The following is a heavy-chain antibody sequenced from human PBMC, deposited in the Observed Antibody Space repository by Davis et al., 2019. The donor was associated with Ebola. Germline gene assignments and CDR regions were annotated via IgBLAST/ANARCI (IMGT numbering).Heavy chain of an antibody. J-gene: IGHJ6*04. V-gene: IGHV1-24*01. D-gene: IGHD3-10*01. CDR3: ASGGSRVYYYGSGSYFLGDV. Sequence: ASVKVSCKVSGYTLTELSMHWVRQAPGKGLEWMGGFDPEDGETIYAQKFQGRVTMTEDTSTDTAYMELSSLRSEDTAVYYCASGGSRVYYYGSGSYFLGDVWGKGTTVTVSS. CDR2: FDPEDGET. CDR1: GYTLTELS.